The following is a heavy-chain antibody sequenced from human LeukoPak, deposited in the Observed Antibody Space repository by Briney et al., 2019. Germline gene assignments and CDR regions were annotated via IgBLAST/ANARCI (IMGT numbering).Heavy chain of an antibody. CDR1: GGTFSSYA. CDR3: ARGLSGDYGNHDY. V-gene: IGHV1-69*04. Sequence: SVKVSCKASGGTFSSYAISWVRQAPGQGLEWMGRIIPIFGIANYAQKFQGRVTITADKSTSTAYMELSSLRSEDTAVYYCARGLSGDYGNHDYWGQGTLVTVSS. J-gene: IGHJ4*02. D-gene: IGHD4-17*01. CDR2: IIPIFGIA.